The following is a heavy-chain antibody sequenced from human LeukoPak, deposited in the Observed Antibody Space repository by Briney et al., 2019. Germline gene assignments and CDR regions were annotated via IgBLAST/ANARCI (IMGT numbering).Heavy chain of an antibody. J-gene: IGHJ4*02. CDR3: ASGVSTTSCYVDY. CDR1: GFTFSSYN. Sequence: GGSLRLSCAASGFTFSSYNMNWVRQAPGKGLEWVSYISSSSSTIYYADSVKGRFTISRDNAKNSLYLQMNSLRAEDTAVYYCASGVSTTSCYVDYWGQGTLVTVSS. D-gene: IGHD2-2*01. CDR2: ISSSSSTI. V-gene: IGHV3-48*04.